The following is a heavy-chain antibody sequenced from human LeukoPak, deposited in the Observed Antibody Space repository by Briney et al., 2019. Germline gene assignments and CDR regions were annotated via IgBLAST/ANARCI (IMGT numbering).Heavy chain of an antibody. D-gene: IGHD3-16*01. CDR1: GYTFTSYD. Sequence: ASVKVSCKASGYTFTSYDINWVRQATGQGLEWMGWTNPNSGNTGYAQKFQGRVTMTRNTSISTAYMELSSLRSEDTAVYYCARAGYDYVWGSAHEIWDYWGQGTLVTVSS. CDR3: ARAGYDYVWGSAHEIWDY. CDR2: TNPNSGNT. J-gene: IGHJ4*02. V-gene: IGHV1-8*01.